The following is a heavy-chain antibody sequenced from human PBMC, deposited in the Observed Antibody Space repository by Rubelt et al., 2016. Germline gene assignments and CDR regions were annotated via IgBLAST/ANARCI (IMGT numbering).Heavy chain of an antibody. V-gene: IGHV4-4*02. CDR2: ISHTGTT. Sequence: QVQLRESGPGLVKPSGTLSLTCAVSGVSIGTDHWWSWVRQPPGKGLEWIGEISHTGTTNYNTSLKSRVTVSADKSKNHFSLSLTAVSAADTALYYCASLISPTLYWGQGILVTVSS. D-gene: IGHD2-15*01. CDR1: GVSIGTDHW. J-gene: IGHJ4*02. CDR3: ASLISPTLY.